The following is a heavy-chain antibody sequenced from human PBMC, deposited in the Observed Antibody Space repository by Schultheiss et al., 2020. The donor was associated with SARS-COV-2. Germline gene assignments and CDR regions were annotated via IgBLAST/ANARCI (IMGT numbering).Heavy chain of an antibody. J-gene: IGHJ6*02. Sequence: SETLSLTCTVSGGSISSSNWWSWVRQPPGKGLEWIGEIYHSGSTYYNPSLKSRLTISVDTSKNQFSLMLSSVTAADTAVYYCARRRVWTGYYYYGMDVWGQGTTVTVSS. D-gene: IGHD3/OR15-3a*01. V-gene: IGHV4-4*02. CDR1: GGSISSSNW. CDR2: IYHSGST. CDR3: ARRRVWTGYYYYGMDV.